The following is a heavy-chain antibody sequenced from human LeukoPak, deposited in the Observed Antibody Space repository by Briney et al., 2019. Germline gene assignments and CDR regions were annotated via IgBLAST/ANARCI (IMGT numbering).Heavy chain of an antibody. D-gene: IGHD6-19*01. CDR1: GFTFSSYS. J-gene: IGHJ3*02. V-gene: IGHV4-39*07. CDR2: IYYSGST. Sequence: GSLRLSCAASGFTFSSYSMNWVRQPPGKGLEWIGSIYYSGSTYYNPSLKSRVTISVDTSKNQFSLKLSSVTAADTAVYYCARQSLKAVAGTRRAFDIWGQGTMVTVSS. CDR3: ARQSLKAVAGTRRAFDI.